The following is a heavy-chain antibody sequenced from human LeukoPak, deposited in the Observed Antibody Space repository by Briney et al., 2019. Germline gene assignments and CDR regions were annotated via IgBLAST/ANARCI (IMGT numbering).Heavy chain of an antibody. CDR1: GYSISSGYY. D-gene: IGHD2-21*01. CDR3: ARQGCGGDCYPDY. CDR2: IYYTGST. J-gene: IGHJ4*02. Sequence: KTSETLSLTCAVSGYSISSGYYWGWIRQPPGKGLEWIGSIYYTGSTYYNPSLRSRVTISVDTSKNQFSLKLSSVTAADTAVFYCARQGCGGDCYPDYWGQGTLVTVSS. V-gene: IGHV4-38-2*01.